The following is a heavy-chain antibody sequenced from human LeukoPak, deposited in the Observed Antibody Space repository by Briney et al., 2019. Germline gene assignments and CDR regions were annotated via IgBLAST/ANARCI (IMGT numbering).Heavy chain of an antibody. CDR2: ISYNGSNK. J-gene: IGHJ3*02. V-gene: IGHV3-30-3*01. CDR3: ARYCSSTSCYGAFDI. D-gene: IGHD2-2*01. Sequence: GGSLRLSCAASGFTFSSYAMHWVRQAPGKGLEWVAVISYNGSNKYYADSVKGRFTISRDNSKNTLYLQMNSLRAEDTAVYYCARYCSSTSCYGAFDIWGQGTMVTVSS. CDR1: GFTFSSYA.